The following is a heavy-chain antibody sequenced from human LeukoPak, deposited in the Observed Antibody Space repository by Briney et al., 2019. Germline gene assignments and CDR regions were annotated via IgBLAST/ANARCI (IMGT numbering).Heavy chain of an antibody. V-gene: IGHV4-59*08. CDR1: GGSISSYY. J-gene: IGHJ4*02. CDR3: ASHSSGYSMVRY. CDR2: IYYSGST. Sequence: SETLSFTCTVSGGSISSYYWSWIRQPPGKELEWIGYIYYSGSTNYNPSLKSRVTISVDTSKNQFSLKLSSVTAADTAVYYCASHSSGYSMVRYWGQGTLVTVSS. D-gene: IGHD3-22*01.